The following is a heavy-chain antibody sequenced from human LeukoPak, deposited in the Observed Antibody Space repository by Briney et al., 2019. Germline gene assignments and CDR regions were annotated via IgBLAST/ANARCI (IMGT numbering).Heavy chain of an antibody. CDR1: GFSFSSYA. CDR2: IRDSGDST. Sequence: TGGSLILSCAASGFSFSSYAMNWVRQAREKGLEWVSSIRDSGDSTFYADSVKGRLTISRDNSKNTLSLHMDSLRADDTALYYCARGSGINHYNWFDPWGQGTLVTVSS. J-gene: IGHJ5*02. D-gene: IGHD6-13*01. V-gene: IGHV3-23*01. CDR3: ARGSGINHYNWFDP.